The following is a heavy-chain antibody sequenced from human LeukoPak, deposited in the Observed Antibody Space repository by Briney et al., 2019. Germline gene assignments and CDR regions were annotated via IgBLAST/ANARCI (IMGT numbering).Heavy chain of an antibody. Sequence: GASVKVSCKASGYTFTNYYIHWVRQAPGQGLEWMGIINPTGGSASYAQKFQGRVSMTSDTSTSTLYLELSSLRSEDTAVYYCARDRSGSRWRWFDPWGQGTLDTVSS. D-gene: IGHD6-13*01. J-gene: IGHJ5*02. CDR2: INPTGGSA. CDR3: ARDRSGSRWRWFDP. CDR1: GYTFTNYY. V-gene: IGHV1-46*01.